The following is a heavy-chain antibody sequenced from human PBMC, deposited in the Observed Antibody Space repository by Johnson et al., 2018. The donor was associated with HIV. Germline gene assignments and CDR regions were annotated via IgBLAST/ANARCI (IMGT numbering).Heavy chain of an antibody. CDR1: GFTFSSYD. CDR3: ARASKVLRRGWSRGAVDI. Sequence: VQLVESGGGLVQPGGSLRLSCAASGFTFSSYDMHWVRQATGKGLEWVSAIGTAGDTYYPGSVKGRFTISRENAKKSLYLQMNSLGAGDTAVYYCARASKVLRRGWSRGAVDIWGQGTMVTVSS. CDR2: IGTAGDT. D-gene: IGHD6-19*01. V-gene: IGHV3-13*01. J-gene: IGHJ3*02.